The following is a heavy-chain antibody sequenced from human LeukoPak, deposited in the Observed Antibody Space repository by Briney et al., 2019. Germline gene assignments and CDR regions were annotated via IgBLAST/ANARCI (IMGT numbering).Heavy chain of an antibody. J-gene: IGHJ3*02. CDR1: GYTFTNYY. CDR3: ASSAGPAGIVGATGISAGPHDAFDI. CDR2: INPSGGTT. Sequence: ASVKVSCKASGYTFTNYYMHWVRQAPGQGPEWVGVINPSGGTTTYAQRFQGRVTMTRDTSTSTVYMDLSSLRSDDTAVYYCASSAGPAGIVGATGISAGPHDAFDIWGQGTMVTVSS. D-gene: IGHD1-26*01. V-gene: IGHV1-46*01.